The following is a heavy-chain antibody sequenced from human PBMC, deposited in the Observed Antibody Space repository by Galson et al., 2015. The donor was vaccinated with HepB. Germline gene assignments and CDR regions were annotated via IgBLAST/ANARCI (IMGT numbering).Heavy chain of an antibody. CDR2: IYWDDDK. CDR3: AHRLRVGADPMFDY. J-gene: IGHJ4*02. D-gene: IGHD1-26*01. V-gene: IGHV2-5*02. Sequence: PALVKPTQTLTLTCTFSGFSLSTSGVGVGWIRQPPGKALEWLALIYWDDDKRYSPSLKSRLTITKDTSKNQVVLTMTNMDPVDTATYYCAHRLRVGADPMFDYWGQGTLVTVSS. CDR1: GFSLSTSGVG.